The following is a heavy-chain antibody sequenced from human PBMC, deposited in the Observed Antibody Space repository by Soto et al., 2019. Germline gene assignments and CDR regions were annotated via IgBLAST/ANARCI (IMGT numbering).Heavy chain of an antibody. CDR3: AKSAPLEQQLPSLVYYYGMDV. Sequence: GGSLRLSCAASGFTFSSYGMHWVRQAPGKGLEWVAVISYDGSNKYYADSVKGRFTISRDNSKNTLYLQMSSLRAEDTAVYYCAKSAPLEQQLPSLVYYYGMDVWGQGTTVTVSS. CDR2: ISYDGSNK. D-gene: IGHD6-13*01. CDR1: GFTFSSYG. J-gene: IGHJ6*02. V-gene: IGHV3-30*18.